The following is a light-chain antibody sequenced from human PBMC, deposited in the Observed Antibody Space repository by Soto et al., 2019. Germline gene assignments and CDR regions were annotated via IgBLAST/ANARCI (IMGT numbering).Light chain of an antibody. J-gene: IGLJ2*01. CDR1: SSNIGSNY. Sequence: QSVLTQPPSASGTPGQRVTISCSGSSSNIGSNYVYWYQQLPGTAPKLLIYRNNQRPSGVPDRFSGSKSGTSASLAISGLRSEDEADYYCSACYDSLSDVVFGGGTKLTVL. CDR2: RNN. CDR3: SACYDSLSDVV. V-gene: IGLV1-47*01.